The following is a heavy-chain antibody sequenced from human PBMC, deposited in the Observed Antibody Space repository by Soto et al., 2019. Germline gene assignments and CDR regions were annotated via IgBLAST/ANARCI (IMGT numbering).Heavy chain of an antibody. V-gene: IGHV4-34*01. Sequence: PSETLSLTFAVYGGSFSGYCWSWFRQPPGKGLEWIGEINHSGSTNYNPSLKRRVTISVDTSNTQFSLKLSSVPAADTAVYYCAKGRWDWNYFRYYYYGMDVWGQGTTVTVSS. CDR3: AKGRWDWNYFRYYYYGMDV. J-gene: IGHJ6*02. CDR2: INHSGST. CDR1: GGSFSGYC. D-gene: IGHD1-7*01.